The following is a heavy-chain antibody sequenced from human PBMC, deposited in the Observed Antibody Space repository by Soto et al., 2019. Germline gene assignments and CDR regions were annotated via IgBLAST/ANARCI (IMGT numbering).Heavy chain of an antibody. CDR2: IYYSGST. J-gene: IGHJ6*02. Sequence: SETLSLTCTVSGGSISSYYWSWVRQPPGKGLEWIGYIYYSGSTNYNPSLKSRVTISVDTSKNHFSLKLSPVTAADTAVYYCARNRSAFCSGYSHYYGMDVWGQGTTVTVSS. CDR1: GGSISSYY. V-gene: IGHV4-59*01. CDR3: ARNRSAFCSGYSHYYGMDV. D-gene: IGHD3-3*01.